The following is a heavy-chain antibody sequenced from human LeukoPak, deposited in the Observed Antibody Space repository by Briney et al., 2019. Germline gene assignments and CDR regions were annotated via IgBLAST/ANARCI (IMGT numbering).Heavy chain of an antibody. CDR1: GFTFSSYW. CDR2: IKQDGSEK. J-gene: IGHJ4*02. Sequence: GGSLRLSCAASGFTFSSYWMSWVRQAPGKGLEWVAHIKQDGSEKYYVDSVKGRFTISRDNAKNSLYLQMNSLRAEDTAVYYCARGSLFCSGGSCYGSTYYFDYWGQGTLVTVSS. CDR3: ARGSLFCSGGSCYGSTYYFDY. V-gene: IGHV3-7*01. D-gene: IGHD2-15*01.